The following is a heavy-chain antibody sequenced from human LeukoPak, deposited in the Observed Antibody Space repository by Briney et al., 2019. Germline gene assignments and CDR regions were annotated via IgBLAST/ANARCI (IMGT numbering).Heavy chain of an antibody. Sequence: GGSLRLSCAASGFTFSSYSMNWVRQAPGKGLEWVSSISSSSSYIYYADSVKGRFTISRDNSKNTLYLQMTSLRAEDTAVYYCARDQQDLSGSYSLTFDYWGQGTLATVSS. V-gene: IGHV3-21*01. CDR2: ISSSSSYI. J-gene: IGHJ4*02. CDR3: ARDQQDLSGSYSLTFDY. CDR1: GFTFSSYS. D-gene: IGHD1-26*01.